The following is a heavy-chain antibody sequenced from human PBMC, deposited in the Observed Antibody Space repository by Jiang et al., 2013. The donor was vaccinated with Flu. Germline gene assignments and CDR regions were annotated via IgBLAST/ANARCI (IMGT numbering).Heavy chain of an antibody. CDR1: GGSISSSTFF. CDR3: ARHFQWEVVGIDY. Sequence: GLVKASETLSLTCTVSGGSISSSTFFWGWIRQSPGKGLEWIGSFYYSGSSYYTPSLKSRVSISVETSKNQFSLKLTSVTAADTAVYYCARHFQWEVVGIDYWGQGTLVTVSS. CDR2: FYYSGSS. D-gene: IGHD1-26*01. V-gene: IGHV4-39*01. J-gene: IGHJ4*02.